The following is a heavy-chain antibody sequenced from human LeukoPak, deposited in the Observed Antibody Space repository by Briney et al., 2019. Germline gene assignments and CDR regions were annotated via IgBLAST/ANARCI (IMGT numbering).Heavy chain of an antibody. Sequence: SQTLSLTCTVSGGSISSGDYYWSWIRQPPGKGLEWIGYIYYSGSTYYNPSLKSRVTISVDTSKSQFSLKLSSVTAADTAVYYCARVRYGSGSYFYFDYWGQGTLVTVSS. J-gene: IGHJ4*02. D-gene: IGHD3-10*01. CDR1: GGSISSGDYY. CDR2: IYYSGST. CDR3: ARVRYGSGSYFYFDY. V-gene: IGHV4-30-4*01.